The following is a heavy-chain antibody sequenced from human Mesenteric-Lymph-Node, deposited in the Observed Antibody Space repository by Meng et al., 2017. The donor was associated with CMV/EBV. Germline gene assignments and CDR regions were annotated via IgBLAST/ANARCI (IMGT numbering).Heavy chain of an antibody. J-gene: IGHJ4*02. CDR3: AKDTSRTTFGVLDH. CDR1: GFNFDDYA. Sequence: GGSLRLSCAASGFNFDDYAMHWVRQAPGKGLEWVSGISWTGDNVAYADSAKGRFTISRDNAKNSLYLQMNSLRADDLAFYYCAKDTSRTTFGVLDHWGQGTLVTVSS. V-gene: IGHV3-9*03. CDR2: ISWTGDNV. D-gene: IGHD3-3*01.